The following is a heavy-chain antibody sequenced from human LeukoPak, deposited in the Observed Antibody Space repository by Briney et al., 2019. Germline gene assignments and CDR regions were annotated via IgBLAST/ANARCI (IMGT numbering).Heavy chain of an antibody. V-gene: IGHV3-74*01. J-gene: IGHJ4*02. CDR2: TSKDGSDT. CDR1: GFTFTDSW. CDR3: ARGGYSGSYYRFS. Sequence: QSGGFLRLSCAVSGFTFTDSWMHWVRQAPGKGPEWLSRTSKDGSDTVCADSAKGRFTASRDNAKNTIYLELTNLRPDDTALYYCARGGYSGSYYRFSWGRGTLVTVAS. D-gene: IGHD6-25*01.